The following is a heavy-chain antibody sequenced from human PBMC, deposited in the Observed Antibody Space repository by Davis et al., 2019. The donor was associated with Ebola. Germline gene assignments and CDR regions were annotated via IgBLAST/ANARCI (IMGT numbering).Heavy chain of an antibody. CDR2: IYYSGRT. J-gene: IGHJ5*02. CDR3: ARAHYYDSKADWFDP. D-gene: IGHD3-22*01. CDR1: GGSISSDDNF. Sequence: PSETLSLTCSVSGGSISSDDNFWSWNRQPPGTGLEWFGDIYYSGRTYNNPSIKSRITISIHTSKNHFSLNLTSVNADDTAVYYCARAHYYDSKADWFDPWGQGTLVTVSS. V-gene: IGHV4-30-4*01.